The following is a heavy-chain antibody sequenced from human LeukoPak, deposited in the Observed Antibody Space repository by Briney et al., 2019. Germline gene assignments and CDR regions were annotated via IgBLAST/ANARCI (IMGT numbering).Heavy chain of an antibody. CDR2: IYYSGST. D-gene: IGHD3-10*01. CDR3: ARGISFVRGVKVSFDI. V-gene: IGHV4-59*01. Sequence: SETLSLTCTVSGGSISSYYWSWIRQPPGQGLEWIGYIYYSGSTNYNPSLKSRVTISVDTSKNQFSLKLSSVTAADTAVYYCARGISFVRGVKVSFDIWGQGTMVTVSS. CDR1: GGSISSYY. J-gene: IGHJ3*02.